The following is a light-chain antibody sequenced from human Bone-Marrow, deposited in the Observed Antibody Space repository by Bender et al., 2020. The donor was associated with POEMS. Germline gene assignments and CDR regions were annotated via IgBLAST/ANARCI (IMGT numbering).Light chain of an antibody. CDR1: SSNIGTNP. V-gene: IGLV1-44*01. J-gene: IGLJ3*02. CDR3: AAWEDSLNGWV. Sequence: QSVLTQPPSASGTPGPRVTISCSGSSSNIGTNPVNWYQQLPGTAPKLLIYINNQRPSGVPDRFSGSKSCTSASLAISGLQSEDEADYYCAAWEDSLNGWVFGGGTKLTVL. CDR2: INN.